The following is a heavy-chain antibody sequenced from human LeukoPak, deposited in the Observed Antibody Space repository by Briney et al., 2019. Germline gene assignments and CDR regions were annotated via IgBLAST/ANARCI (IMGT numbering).Heavy chain of an antibody. Sequence: SGGSLRLSCAASGFTFSSYAMTWVRQAPGKGLEWVAVISYDGSNKYYADSVKGRFTISRDNSRNTLNLQMNSLRAEDTAIYYCAKDSFSGWPSSRMDVWGQGTTVTVSS. CDR3: AKDSFSGWPSSRMDV. V-gene: IGHV3-30*04. D-gene: IGHD6-19*01. J-gene: IGHJ6*02. CDR2: ISYDGSNK. CDR1: GFTFSSYA.